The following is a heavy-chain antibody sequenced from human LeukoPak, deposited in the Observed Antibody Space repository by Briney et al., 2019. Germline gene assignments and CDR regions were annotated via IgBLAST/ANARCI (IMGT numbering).Heavy chain of an antibody. CDR2: IYASGST. CDR3: ARAYNKYSSSHFDY. Sequence: KSSETLSLTCTVSGGSISSGSYYWSWIRQPAGKGLEWIGRIYASGSTNYNPSLKSRVTISVDTSKNQFSLKVSSVTAADTAVYYCARAYNKYSSSHFDYWGQGTLVTVSS. V-gene: IGHV4-61*02. CDR1: GGSISSGSYY. D-gene: IGHD6-6*01. J-gene: IGHJ4*02.